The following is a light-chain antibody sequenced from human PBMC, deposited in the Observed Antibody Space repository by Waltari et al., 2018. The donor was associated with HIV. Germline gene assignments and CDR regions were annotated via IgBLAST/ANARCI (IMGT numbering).Light chain of an antibody. J-gene: IGKJ4*01. CDR2: NTY. CDR1: QIVSNNY. V-gene: IGKV3-20*01. CDR3: QQYGSAPPIT. Sequence: EIVLTQSPGTLSLSPGERATLSCRASQIVSNNYLAWYQQKPGQAPRLLIYNTYNRATGIPDRFSGSGSGTDFTLTISRLEPEDFAIYYCQQYGSAPPITFGGGTKVEIK.